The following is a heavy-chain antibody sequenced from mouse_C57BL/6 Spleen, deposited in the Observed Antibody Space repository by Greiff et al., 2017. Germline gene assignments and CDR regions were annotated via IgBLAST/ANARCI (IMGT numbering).Heavy chain of an antibody. V-gene: IGHV5-17*01. Sequence: DVQLVESGGGLVKPGGSLKLSCAASGFTFSDYGMHWVRQAPEKGLEWVAYISSGSSTIYYADTVKGRFTISRDNAKNTLFLQMTSLRSEDTAMYYCASIYDGYPYYFDYWGQGTTLTVSS. CDR3: ASIYDGYPYYFDY. D-gene: IGHD2-3*01. CDR1: GFTFSDYG. J-gene: IGHJ2*01. CDR2: ISSGSSTI.